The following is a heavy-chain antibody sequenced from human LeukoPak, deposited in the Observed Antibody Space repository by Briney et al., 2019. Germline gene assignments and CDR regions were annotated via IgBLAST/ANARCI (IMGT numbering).Heavy chain of an antibody. J-gene: IGHJ4*02. D-gene: IGHD6-19*01. Sequence: SETLSLTCAVYGGSFSGYYWSWIRQPPGKGLEWIGEINHSGSTNYNPSLKSRVTISVDTSKNQFSLKLSSVTAADTAVYYCARESGAVAGTPINYWGQGTLVTVSS. CDR2: INHSGST. CDR1: GGSFSGYY. CDR3: ARESGAVAGTPINY. V-gene: IGHV4-34*01.